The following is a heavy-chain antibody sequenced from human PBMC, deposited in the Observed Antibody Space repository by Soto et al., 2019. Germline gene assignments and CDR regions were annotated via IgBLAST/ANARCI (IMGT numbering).Heavy chain of an antibody. Sequence: ASVKVSCKASGYTFTGYYMHWVRQAPGQGLEWMGWINPNSGGTNYAQRFQGRVTMTRDTSISTAYMELSRLRSDDTAVYYCARHRDITMPGHYWGQGTLVTVSS. CDR2: INPNSGGT. J-gene: IGHJ4*02. D-gene: IGHD3-10*01. CDR3: ARHRDITMPGHY. CDR1: GYTFTGYY. V-gene: IGHV1-2*02.